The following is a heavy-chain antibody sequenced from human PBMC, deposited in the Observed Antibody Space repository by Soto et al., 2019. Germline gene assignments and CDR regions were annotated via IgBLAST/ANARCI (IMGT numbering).Heavy chain of an antibody. D-gene: IGHD3-3*01. J-gene: IGHJ6*02. CDR2: IIPIFGTA. CDR1: GGTFSSYA. CDR3: ARDGATVRFRKGNYYYYGMDV. Sequence: QVQLVQSGAEVKKPGSSVKVSCKASGGTFSSYAISWVRQAPGQGLEWMGGIIPIFGTANYAQKFQGRVTITADESTRTAYMELSSLRSEDTAVYYCARDGATVRFRKGNYYYYGMDVWGQGTTVTVSS. V-gene: IGHV1-69*01.